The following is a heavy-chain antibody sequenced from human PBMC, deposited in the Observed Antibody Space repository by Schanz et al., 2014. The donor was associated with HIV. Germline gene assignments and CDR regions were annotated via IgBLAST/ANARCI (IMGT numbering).Heavy chain of an antibody. CDR2: VNEASDYR. D-gene: IGHD3-10*01. J-gene: IGHJ6*02. CDR3: ARGSGPYYYYYGMDV. Sequence: QVQLVESGGGVVQPGRSLRLSCAASGFTFSNFAMHWVRQAPGKGLEWVSSVNEASDYRYYADSVKGRFTISRDNSKNTLYLQMNSLRAEDTAVYYCARGSGPYYYYYGMDVWGQGTTVTVSS. V-gene: IGHV3-NL1*01. CDR1: GFTFSNFA.